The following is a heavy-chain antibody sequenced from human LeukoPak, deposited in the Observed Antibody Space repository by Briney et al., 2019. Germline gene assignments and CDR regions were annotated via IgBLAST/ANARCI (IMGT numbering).Heavy chain of an antibody. Sequence: SETLSLTCTVSGGSISSYYWSWIRQPAGKGLEWIGRIYTSGSTNYNPSLKSRVTMSVDTSKNQFSLKLSSVTAADTAVYYCARDGDPIVGATTFDYWGQGTLVTVSS. J-gene: IGHJ4*02. V-gene: IGHV4-4*07. CDR1: GGSISSYY. CDR2: IYTSGST. CDR3: ARDGDPIVGATTFDY. D-gene: IGHD1-26*01.